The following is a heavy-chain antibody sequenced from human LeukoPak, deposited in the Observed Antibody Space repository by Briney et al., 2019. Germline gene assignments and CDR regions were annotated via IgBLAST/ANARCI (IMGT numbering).Heavy chain of an antibody. CDR1: GGSISSHY. CDR3: ASLVVTAIPGWFDP. V-gene: IGHV4-59*08. Sequence: SETLSLTCTVSGGSISSHYWSWIRQPPGKGLEWIGYIYYSGSTNYNPSLKSRVTISVDTSKNQFSLKLSSVTAADTAVYYCASLVVTAIPGWFDPWGQGTLVTVSS. CDR2: IYYSGST. J-gene: IGHJ5*02. D-gene: IGHD2-21*02.